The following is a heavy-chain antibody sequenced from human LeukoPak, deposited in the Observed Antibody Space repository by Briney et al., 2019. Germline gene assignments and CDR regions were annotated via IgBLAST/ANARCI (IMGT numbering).Heavy chain of an antibody. CDR3: AKDRYSNYGNWFDP. D-gene: IGHD4-11*01. J-gene: IGHJ5*02. CDR1: GFNFSDYA. Sequence: TGGSLRLSCVASGFNFSDYAMNWVRQAPGKGLEWVSAISGSGGTTNYADSVKGRFAISRDNSKNTLSLQMSHLRHEDTARYYCAKDRYSNYGNWFDPWGQGTQVTVFS. CDR2: ISGSGGTT. V-gene: IGHV3-23*01.